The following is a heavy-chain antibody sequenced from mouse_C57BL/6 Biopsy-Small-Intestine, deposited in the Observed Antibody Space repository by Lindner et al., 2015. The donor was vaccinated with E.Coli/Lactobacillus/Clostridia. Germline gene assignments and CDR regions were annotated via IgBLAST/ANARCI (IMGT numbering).Heavy chain of an antibody. CDR1: GYSFTGYY. V-gene: IGHV1-42*01. J-gene: IGHJ3*01. CDR2: FPSNGET. CDR3: ARKLAY. Sequence: VQLQESGPELVKPGASVKISCKASGYSFTGYYMHWVKQSPEKSLEWIGYFPSNGETSYNQKFKGKATLTVDKSSGTVNMQLNSLTSEDSAVYYCARKLAYWGQGTLVTVSA.